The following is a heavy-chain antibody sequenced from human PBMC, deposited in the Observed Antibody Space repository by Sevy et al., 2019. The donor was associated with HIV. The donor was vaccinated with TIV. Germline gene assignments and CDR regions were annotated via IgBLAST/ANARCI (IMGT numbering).Heavy chain of an antibody. CDR2: ITDSSNYI. Sequence: GGSLRLSCAASGFTFSTYNMNWVRQAPGKGLEWVSSITDSSNYIYHADSVKGRFTISRDNAKNSQYLQMNSLRAEDTAVYFCARDRRTLNYYGSSGYNYYFDYWDQGTLVTVSS. CDR1: GFTFSTYN. J-gene: IGHJ4*02. D-gene: IGHD3-22*01. CDR3: ARDRRTLNYYGSSGYNYYFDY. V-gene: IGHV3-21*01.